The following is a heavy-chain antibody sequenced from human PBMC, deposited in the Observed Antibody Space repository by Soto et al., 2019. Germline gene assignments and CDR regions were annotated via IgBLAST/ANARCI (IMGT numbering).Heavy chain of an antibody. Sequence: QVQLVESGGGVVQPGRSLRLSCAASGFTFSSYGMHWVRQAPGKGLEWVAVIRYDGSNKYYADSVKGRFTISRDNSKNTLYLQMNGLRAEDTAVYYCARVYYDSSGYYLDYWGQGTLVTVSS. CDR3: ARVYYDSSGYYLDY. CDR1: GFTFSSYG. CDR2: IRYDGSNK. D-gene: IGHD3-22*01. J-gene: IGHJ4*02. V-gene: IGHV3-33*01.